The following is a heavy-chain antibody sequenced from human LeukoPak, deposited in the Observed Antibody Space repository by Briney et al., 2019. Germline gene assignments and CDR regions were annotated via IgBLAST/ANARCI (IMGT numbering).Heavy chain of an antibody. V-gene: IGHV3-21*01. J-gene: IGHJ4*02. CDR1: GSTFSSYS. D-gene: IGHD3-22*01. CDR2: ISSSSSYI. CDR3: ARDEDLSLVVVTQFDY. Sequence: GGSLRLSCAASGSTFSSYSMNWVRQAPGKGLEWVSSISSSSSYIYYADSVKGRFTISRDNAKNSLYLQMNSLRAEDTAVYYCARDEDLSLVVVTQFDYWGQGTLVTVSS.